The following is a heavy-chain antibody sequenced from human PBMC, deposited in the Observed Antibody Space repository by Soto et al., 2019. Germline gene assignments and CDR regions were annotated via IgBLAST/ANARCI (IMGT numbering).Heavy chain of an antibody. CDR2: VSSSGGST. D-gene: IGHD3-22*01. CDR3: AKNYYDSSGYPYFDY. V-gene: IGHV3-23*01. J-gene: IGHJ4*02. Sequence: EVQLLESGGGLVQPGGSLRLSCAASGFTFSSYAMSWVRQAPGKGLEWVSAVSSSGGSTYYADSVKGRFTISRDNSKNTLYLQMNSLRVEDTAVYYCAKNYYDSSGYPYFDYWGQGTLVTVSS. CDR1: GFTFSSYA.